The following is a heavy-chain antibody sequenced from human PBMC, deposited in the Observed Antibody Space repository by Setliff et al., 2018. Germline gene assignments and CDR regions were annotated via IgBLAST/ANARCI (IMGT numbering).Heavy chain of an antibody. V-gene: IGHV4-39*07. J-gene: IGHJ4*02. CDR1: GGSISSSSYY. CDR3: ARTDDYYNFYAY. Sequence: SETLSLTCTVSGGSISSSSYYWGWIRQPPGKGLEWIGSIYYSGSTYYNPSLKSRVTISLDTSKNQFSLKLTSVTAADTAVYYCARTDDYYNFYAYWGQGTLVTVSS. CDR2: IYYSGST. D-gene: IGHD3-3*01.